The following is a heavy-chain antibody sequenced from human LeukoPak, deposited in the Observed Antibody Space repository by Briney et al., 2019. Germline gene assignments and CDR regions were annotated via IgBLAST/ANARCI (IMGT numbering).Heavy chain of an antibody. Sequence: SETLSLTCTVSGDSISSSSYCWDWIRQPPGKGLEWIGNIYNSSNTHYNPSLKTRITMSVDTSKNQFSLKLNSVTAADTGIYYCARHSRSGYIGYENAFDIWGQGTMVTVSS. CDR3: ARHSRSGYIGYENAFDI. D-gene: IGHD5-12*01. CDR2: IYNSSNT. CDR1: GDSISSSSYC. V-gene: IGHV4-39*01. J-gene: IGHJ3*02.